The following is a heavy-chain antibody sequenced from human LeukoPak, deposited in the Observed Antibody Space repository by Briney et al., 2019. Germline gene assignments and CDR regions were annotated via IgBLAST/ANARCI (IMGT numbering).Heavy chain of an antibody. D-gene: IGHD3-16*01. Sequence: GGSLRLSCAASGFTFNNYIMNWVRQAPGKGLEWVSSISSSSDYIYYADSVKGRFTISRDNAKNTLYLQMNSLRAEDTAVYYCARDLWVGGQGTLVTVSS. CDR3: ARDLWV. CDR1: GFTFNNYI. V-gene: IGHV3-21*01. CDR2: ISSSSDYI. J-gene: IGHJ4*02.